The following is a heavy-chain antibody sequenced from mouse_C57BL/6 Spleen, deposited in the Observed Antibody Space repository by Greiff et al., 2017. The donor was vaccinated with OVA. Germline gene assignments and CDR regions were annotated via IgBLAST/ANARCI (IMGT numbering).Heavy chain of an antibody. V-gene: IGHV1-81*01. CDR1: GYTFTSYG. D-gene: IGHD1-1*01. Sequence: VHLVESGAELARPGASVKLSCKASGYTFTSYGISWVKQRTGQGLEWIGEIYPRSGNTYYNEKFKGKATLTADKSSSTAYMELRSLTSEDSAVYFCARAGNGSSYGYFDYWGQGTTLTVSS. CDR3: ARAGNGSSYGYFDY. J-gene: IGHJ2*01. CDR2: IYPRSGNT.